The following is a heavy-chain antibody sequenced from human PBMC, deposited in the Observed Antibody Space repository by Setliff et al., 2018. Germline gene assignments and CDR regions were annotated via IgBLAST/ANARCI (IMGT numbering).Heavy chain of an antibody. CDR2: ISTSGSTI. J-gene: IGHJ6*03. CDR3: AGARGGLIYMDV. V-gene: IGHV3-48*01. Sequence: GGSLRLSCAASGYTFSNYGMTWVRQAPGKGLEWISYISTSGSTIYYADSVKGRFTISRDKAHHSLFLQMNSLRAEDTAVYYCAGARGGLIYMDVWGKGTTVTVSS. CDR1: GYTFSNYG. D-gene: IGHD2-15*01.